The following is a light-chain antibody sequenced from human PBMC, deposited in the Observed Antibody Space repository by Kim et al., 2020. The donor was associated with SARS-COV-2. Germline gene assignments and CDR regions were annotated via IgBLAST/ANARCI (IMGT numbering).Light chain of an antibody. V-gene: IGLV3-19*01. Sequence: SSELTQDPAVSVALGQTVRITCQGDSLRSYYASWYQQKPGQAPVLVMYAKNNRPSGIPDRFSGSSSGNTASLPITGAQAEDEADYYCKSRDTSGYLLVFGGRTQLTVL. J-gene: IGLJ2*01. CDR2: AKN. CDR3: KSRDTSGYLLV. CDR1: SLRSYY.